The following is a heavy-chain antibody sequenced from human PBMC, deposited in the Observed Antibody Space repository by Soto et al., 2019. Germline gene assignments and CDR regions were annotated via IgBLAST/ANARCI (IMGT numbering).Heavy chain of an antibody. D-gene: IGHD3-3*01. Sequence: QVQLVESGGGVVQPGRSLRLSCAASGFTFSSYGMHWVRQAPGKGLEWVAVIWYDGSNKYYADSVKGRFTISRDNAKNTLYLQMNSLRAEDTAVYYCARDGGFYDFWSGYQRGHGAMDVWGQGTTVTVSS. CDR3: ARDGGFYDFWSGYQRGHGAMDV. CDR1: GFTFSSYG. CDR2: IWYDGSNK. J-gene: IGHJ6*02. V-gene: IGHV3-33*01.